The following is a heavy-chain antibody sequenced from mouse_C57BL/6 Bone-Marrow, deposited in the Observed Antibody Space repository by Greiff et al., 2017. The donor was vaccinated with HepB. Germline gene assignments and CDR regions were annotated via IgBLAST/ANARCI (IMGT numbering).Heavy chain of an antibody. CDR3: ARRTAQATGAMDY. J-gene: IGHJ4*01. V-gene: IGHV1-69*01. CDR1: GYTFTSYW. D-gene: IGHD3-2*02. Sequence: VKLQQPGAELVMPGASVKLSCKASGYTFTSYWMHWVKQRPGQGLEWIGEIDPSDSYTNYNQKFKGKSTLTVDKSSSTAYMQRSSLTSEDSAVYYCARRTAQATGAMDYWGQGTSVTVSS. CDR2: IDPSDSYT.